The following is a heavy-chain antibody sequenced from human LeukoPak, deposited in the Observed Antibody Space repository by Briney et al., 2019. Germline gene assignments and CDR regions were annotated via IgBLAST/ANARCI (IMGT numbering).Heavy chain of an antibody. CDR2: FDPEDGET. CDR1: GYTLTELS. V-gene: IGHV1-24*01. D-gene: IGHD3-22*01. CDR3: AAGDYDSSGYYYYFDY. J-gene: IGHJ4*02. Sequence: ASVKVSCKVSGYTLTELSMHWVRQAPGKGLEWMGGFDPEDGETIYAQKFQGRVTMTEDTSTDTAYMELSSLRSEDTAVYYCAAGDYDSSGYYYYFDYWGQGTLVTVSS.